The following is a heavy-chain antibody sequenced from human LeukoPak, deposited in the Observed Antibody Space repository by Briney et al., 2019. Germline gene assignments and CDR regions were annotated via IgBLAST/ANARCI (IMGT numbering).Heavy chain of an antibody. J-gene: IGHJ4*02. D-gene: IGHD3-22*01. CDR2: IRYDGSNK. CDR1: GFTFSSYD. CDR3: ARGGISMIVAIDY. V-gene: IGHV3-30*02. Sequence: GGSLRLSCAASGFTFSSYDMHWVRQAPGKGLEWVAFIRYDGSNKYYADSVKGRFTVSRDNAKNLLYLQMDSLRAEDTAVYYCARGGISMIVAIDYWGQGTLVSVSS.